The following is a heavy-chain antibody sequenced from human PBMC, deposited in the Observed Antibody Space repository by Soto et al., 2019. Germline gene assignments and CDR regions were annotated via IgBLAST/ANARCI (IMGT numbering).Heavy chain of an antibody. V-gene: IGHV4-30-4*08. D-gene: IGHD3-16*02. CDR3: ARGYRHPNYFFEY. Sequence: QVQLQESCPGLGKPSQTLSRTCTVSGGSISSGDYYWSWIRQPPGKGLEWIGYIYYSGSTYYNPSLKSRVTISIDTSKNQCSLKLSSVTAADTAVYYCARGYRHPNYFFEYWGQGTLVTVSS. CDR1: GGSISSGDYY. CDR2: IYYSGST. J-gene: IGHJ4*02.